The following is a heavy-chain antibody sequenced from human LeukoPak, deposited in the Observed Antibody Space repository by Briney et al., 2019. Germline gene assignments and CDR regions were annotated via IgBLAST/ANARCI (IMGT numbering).Heavy chain of an antibody. CDR2: IIPILGIA. J-gene: IGHJ4*02. CDR3: ARDQGDGYNLR. D-gene: IGHD5-24*01. CDR1: GGTFSSYA. Sequence: ASVKVSCKASGGTFSSYAISWVRQAPGQGLEWMGRIIPILGIANYAQKFQGRVTITADKSTSTAYMELSSLRAEDTAVYYCARDQGDGYNLRWGQGTLVTVSS. V-gene: IGHV1-69*04.